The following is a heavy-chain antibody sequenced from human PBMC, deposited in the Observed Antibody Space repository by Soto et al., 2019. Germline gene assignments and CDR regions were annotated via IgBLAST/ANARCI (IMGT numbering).Heavy chain of an antibody. CDR1: GGSISSYY. CDR3: ARQWGTDAFDI. CDR2: IYYSGST. Sequence: QVQLQESGPGLVKPSETLSLTCTVSGGSISSYYWSWIRQPPGKGLEWIGDIYYSGSTNYNPSLKSRVTISVDTSKNQFTLRLSSVTAAETAVYYFARQWGTDAFDIWGQGTMVTVSS. V-gene: IGHV4-59*08. J-gene: IGHJ3*02. D-gene: IGHD1-1*01.